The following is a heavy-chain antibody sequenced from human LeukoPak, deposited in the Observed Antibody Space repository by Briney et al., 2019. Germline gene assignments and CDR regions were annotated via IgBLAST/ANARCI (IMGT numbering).Heavy chain of an antibody. J-gene: IGHJ6*03. D-gene: IGHD6-13*01. CDR1: GYTFTSYY. CDR2: INPSGGST. Sequence: ASVKVSCKASGYTFTSYYMHWVRQAPEQGLEWMGIINPSGGSTSFAQKFQGRVTMTRDTSTSTVYMELSSLRSEDTAVYHCARTHEYSSSWYSKYYSSYMDVWGKATTVTVSS. V-gene: IGHV1-46*01. CDR3: ARTHEYSSSWYSKYYSSYMDV.